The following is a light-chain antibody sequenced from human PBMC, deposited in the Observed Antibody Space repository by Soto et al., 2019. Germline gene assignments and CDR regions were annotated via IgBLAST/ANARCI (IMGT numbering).Light chain of an antibody. CDR2: GNN. J-gene: IGLJ2*01. Sequence: QSVLTQPHSVSGAPGQRVTISCTGSSSNIGAGYDVHWYQQLPGTAPKLLIYGNNNRPSGVPDRFSGSKSGTSASLAITGLQAEDEADYYCQSYDSSLSSSVFGGGTQLTVL. V-gene: IGLV1-40*01. CDR3: QSYDSSLSSSV. CDR1: SSNIGAGYD.